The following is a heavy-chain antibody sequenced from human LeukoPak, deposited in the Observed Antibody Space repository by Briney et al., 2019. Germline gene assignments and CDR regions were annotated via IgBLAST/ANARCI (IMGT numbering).Heavy chain of an antibody. J-gene: IGHJ4*02. Sequence: PSETLSLTCTVSGGSVSSGTYYWSWIRQPPGKGLEWIGYIYYSGSTNYNPSLKGRVTISVDTSKNQFSLKLSSVTAADTAVYYCARAGATGTLYWGQGNPGHRLL. CDR1: GGSVSSGTYY. V-gene: IGHV4-61*01. CDR3: ARAGATGTLY. CDR2: IYYSGST. D-gene: IGHD1-1*01.